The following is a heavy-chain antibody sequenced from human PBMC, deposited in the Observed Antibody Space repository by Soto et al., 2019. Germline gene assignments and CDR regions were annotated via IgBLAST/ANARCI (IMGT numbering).Heavy chain of an antibody. V-gene: IGHV1-18*04. CDR1: GYTFTYYG. J-gene: IGHJ6*02. CDR3: ARGFGSSCDGMDV. Sequence: ASVKVSCKASGYTFTYYGISWVRQAPGQGLEWMGWISGNNGDTNYAQKFQGRVTMTTDTSTSTAYMELRSLRSDDTAVYYCARGFGSSCDGMDVWGQGTTVTVSS. CDR2: ISGNNGDT. D-gene: IGHD6-13*01.